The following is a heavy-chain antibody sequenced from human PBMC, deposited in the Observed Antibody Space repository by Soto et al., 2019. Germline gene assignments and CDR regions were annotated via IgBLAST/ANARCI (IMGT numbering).Heavy chain of an antibody. Sequence: ASVKVSCKASGYTFTGYYMHWVRQAPGQGLEWMGWINPNSGGTNYAQKFQGWVTMTRDTSISTAYMELSRLRSDDTAVYYCARGRSMTTVTTHFEYWGQGTLVTVSS. D-gene: IGHD4-4*01. CDR1: GYTFTGYY. CDR3: ARGRSMTTVTTHFEY. V-gene: IGHV1-2*04. CDR2: INPNSGGT. J-gene: IGHJ4*02.